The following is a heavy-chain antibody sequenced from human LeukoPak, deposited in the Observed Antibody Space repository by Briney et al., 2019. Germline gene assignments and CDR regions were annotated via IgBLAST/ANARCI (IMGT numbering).Heavy chain of an antibody. Sequence: ASVKVSCKTSGYTFTDYYIHRVRQAPGQRLEWMGWINPNSGETNSAQKFQGRVTMTGDTSISTAYMELRRVTSDDTAVYYCARDRDYSNTERGFDYWGQGTLVTVSS. D-gene: IGHD4-11*01. CDR2: INPNSGET. CDR1: GYTFTDYY. CDR3: ARDRDYSNTERGFDY. J-gene: IGHJ4*02. V-gene: IGHV1-2*02.